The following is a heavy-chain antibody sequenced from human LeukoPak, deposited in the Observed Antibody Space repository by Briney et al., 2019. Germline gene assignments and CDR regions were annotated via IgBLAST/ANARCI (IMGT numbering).Heavy chain of an antibody. Sequence: SETLSLTCAVSGGSISSSNWWSWVRQPPGKGLEWIGEIYHSGSTNYNPSLKSRVTISVDKSKNQFSLKLSSVTAADTAVYYCARASYGDYVVGYYYYMDVWGKGTTVTVSS. J-gene: IGHJ6*03. CDR3: ARASYGDYVVGYYYYMDV. CDR1: GGSISSSNW. V-gene: IGHV4-4*02. CDR2: IYHSGST. D-gene: IGHD4-17*01.